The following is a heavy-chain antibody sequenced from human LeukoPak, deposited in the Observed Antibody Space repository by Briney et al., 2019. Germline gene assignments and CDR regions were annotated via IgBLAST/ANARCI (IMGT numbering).Heavy chain of an antibody. J-gene: IGHJ4*02. V-gene: IGHV3-53*01. Sequence: PGGSLRLSCAASGVTVSGDFMGWVRQAPGKGLEWVSLISSDAITYYAGSVKGRFTISRDNSKNTLYLQMNSLRAEDTAFYYCARGRGGDWGQGALVTVSS. D-gene: IGHD2-15*01. CDR3: ARGRGGD. CDR2: ISSDAIT. CDR1: GVTVSGDF.